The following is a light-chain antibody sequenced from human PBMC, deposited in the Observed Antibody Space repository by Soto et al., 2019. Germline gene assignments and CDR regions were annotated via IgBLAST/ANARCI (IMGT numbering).Light chain of an antibody. Sequence: RLTQSPSSLSASVGDTVTISCRASQAISTYLAWYQHKPGKAPTLLIFGASSLHNGVPPRFAGSGSGSDFTLTINRLQPDDFATYYCQHYTLYSAPFGQGTRV. CDR2: GAS. CDR1: QAISTY. J-gene: IGKJ5*01. V-gene: IGKV1-5*01. CDR3: QHYTLYSAP.